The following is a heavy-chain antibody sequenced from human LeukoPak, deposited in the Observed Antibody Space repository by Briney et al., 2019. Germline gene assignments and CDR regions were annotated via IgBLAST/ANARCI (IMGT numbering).Heavy chain of an antibody. D-gene: IGHD5-24*01. J-gene: IGHJ4*02. CDR1: GFTFSSYE. Sequence: GGSLRLSCAASGFTFSSYEMNWVRHAPGRGLEWVSHISGGGESTVYPDAVKGRFTISRDNAKNSLYLQMNSLRVEDTGAYYCARRSGRRYEYWGQGVLVTVSP. CDR2: ISGGGEST. CDR3: ARRSGRRYEY. V-gene: IGHV3-48*03.